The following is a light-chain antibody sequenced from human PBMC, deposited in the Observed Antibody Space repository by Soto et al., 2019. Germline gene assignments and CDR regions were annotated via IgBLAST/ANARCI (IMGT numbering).Light chain of an antibody. V-gene: IGKV3-15*01. CDR3: QQYNNWPT. CDR2: GAS. CDR1: QSVSSTY. J-gene: IGKJ5*01. Sequence: ETVLTQSPGTLSLSPGERAILSCRASQSVSSTYLAWYQQKPGQAPRLLIYGASTRATGIPARFSGSGSGTEFTLTISSLQSEDFAVYYCQQYNNWPTFGQGTRLEIK.